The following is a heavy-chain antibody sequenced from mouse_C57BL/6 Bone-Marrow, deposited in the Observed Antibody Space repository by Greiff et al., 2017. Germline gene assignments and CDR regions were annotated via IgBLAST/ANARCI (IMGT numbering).Heavy chain of an antibody. CDR2: ISSGSSTI. CDR1: GFTFSDYG. D-gene: IGHD6-2*01. J-gene: IGHJ3*01. CDR3: ARSLAWFAY. Sequence: EVKLVESGGGLVKPGGSLKLSCAASGFTFSDYGMHWVRQAPEKGLEWVAYISSGSSTIYYADTVKGRFTISRDNAKNTLLLQMTSLRSEDAAMYYCARSLAWFAYWGQGTLVTVSA. V-gene: IGHV5-17*01.